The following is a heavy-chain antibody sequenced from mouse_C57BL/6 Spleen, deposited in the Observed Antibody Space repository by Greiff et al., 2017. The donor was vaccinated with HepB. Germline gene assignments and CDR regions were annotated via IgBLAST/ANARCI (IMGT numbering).Heavy chain of an antibody. Sequence: VQLQQSGPELVKPGASVKISCKASGYTFTDYYMNWVKQSHGKSLEWIGDINPNNGGTSYNQKFKGKATLTVDKSSSTAYMELRSLTSEDSAVYYCARRYYGSSYEGYFDYWGQGTTLTVSS. CDR2: INPNNGGT. J-gene: IGHJ2*01. CDR3: ARRYYGSSYEGYFDY. CDR1: GYTFTDYY. D-gene: IGHD1-1*01. V-gene: IGHV1-26*01.